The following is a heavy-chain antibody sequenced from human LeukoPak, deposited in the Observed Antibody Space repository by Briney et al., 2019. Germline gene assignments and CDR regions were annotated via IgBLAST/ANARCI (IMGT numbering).Heavy chain of an antibody. CDR2: IYYSGST. Sequence: SETLSLTCTVSGGSISSSSYYWGWIRQPPGKGLEWIGSIYYSGSTYYNPSLKSRVTISVDTSKNQFSLKLSSVTAADTAVYYCARGSVCSGGTCYRGSDYWGQGTLVTVSS. J-gene: IGHJ4*02. V-gene: IGHV4-39*07. CDR1: GGSISSSSYY. CDR3: ARGSVCSGGTCYRGSDY. D-gene: IGHD2-15*01.